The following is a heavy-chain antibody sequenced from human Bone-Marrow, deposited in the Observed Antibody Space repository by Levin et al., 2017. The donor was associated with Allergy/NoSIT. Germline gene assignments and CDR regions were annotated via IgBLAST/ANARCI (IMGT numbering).Heavy chain of an antibody. Sequence: PGGSLRLSCAASGFTFSSYSMNWVRQAPGKGLEWVSSISSSSSYIYYADSVKGRFTISRDNAKNSLYLQMNSLRAEDTAVYYCAREWRWGGYLFDYWGQGTLVTVSS. V-gene: IGHV3-21*01. CDR2: ISSSSSYI. D-gene: IGHD5-12*01. CDR3: AREWRWGGYLFDY. J-gene: IGHJ4*02. CDR1: GFTFSSYS.